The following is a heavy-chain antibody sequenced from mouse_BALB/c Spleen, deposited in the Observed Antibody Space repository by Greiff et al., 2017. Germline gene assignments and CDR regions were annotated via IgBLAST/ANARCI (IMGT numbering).Heavy chain of an antibody. V-gene: IGHV1S81*02. D-gene: IGHD2-2*01. CDR2: INPSNGRT. J-gene: IGHJ3*01. CDR1: GYTFTSYW. CDR3: AKVGGYGGFAY. Sequence: QVQLQQPGAELVKPGASVKLSCKASGYTFTSYWMHWVKQRPGQGLEWIGEINPSNGRTNYNEKFKSKATLTVDKSSSTAYMQLSSLTSEDSAVYYCAKVGGYGGFAYWGQGTLVTVSA.